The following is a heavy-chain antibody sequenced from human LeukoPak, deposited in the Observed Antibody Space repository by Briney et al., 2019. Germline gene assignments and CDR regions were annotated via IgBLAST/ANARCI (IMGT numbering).Heavy chain of an antibody. CDR3: ANPAPWGTPNYYDSSGYYY. J-gene: IGHJ4*02. Sequence: PAGGSLRLSCAASGFTFSSYSMNWVRQAPGKGLEWVSAISGSGGSTYYADSVKGRFTISRDNSKNTLYLQMNSLRAEDTAVYYCANPAPWGTPNYYDSSGYYYWGQGTLVTVSS. CDR1: GFTFSSYS. CDR2: ISGSGGST. D-gene: IGHD3-22*01. V-gene: IGHV3-23*01.